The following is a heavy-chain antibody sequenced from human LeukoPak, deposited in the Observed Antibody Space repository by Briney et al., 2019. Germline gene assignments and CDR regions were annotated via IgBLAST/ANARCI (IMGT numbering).Heavy chain of an antibody. V-gene: IGHV4-34*01. J-gene: IGHJ6*03. Sequence: SETLSLTCAVYGGSFSGYYWSWIRQPPGKGLEWIGEINHSGSTNYNPSLKSRVTISVDTSKNQFSLKLSSVTAADTAVYYCARCQIVRWDYYYYMDVWGKGTTVTVSS. CDR1: GGSFSGYY. D-gene: IGHD4-23*01. CDR3: ARCQIVRWDYYYYMDV. CDR2: INHSGST.